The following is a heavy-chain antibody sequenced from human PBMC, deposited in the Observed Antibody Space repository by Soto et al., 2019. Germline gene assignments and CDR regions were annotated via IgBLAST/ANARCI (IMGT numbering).Heavy chain of an antibody. V-gene: IGHV4-38-2*01. Sequence: SETLSLTCAVSGYSISSGYYWGWIRQPPGKGLEWIGSIYYSGNTYYNPSLKSRVTISVDTSKNQFSLKLNSVTAADTAVYSCARIAGGWYWYYWGQGTLVTVSS. CDR1: GYSISSGYY. CDR3: ARIAGGWYWYY. J-gene: IGHJ4*02. CDR2: IYYSGNT. D-gene: IGHD6-19*01.